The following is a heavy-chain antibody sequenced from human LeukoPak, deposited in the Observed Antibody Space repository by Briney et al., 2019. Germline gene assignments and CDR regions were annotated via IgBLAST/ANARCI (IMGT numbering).Heavy chain of an antibody. CDR2: ISSLSNYI. Sequence: GGSLRLSCAASGFTFSNYSMNWVRQAPGKGLEWVSSISSLSNYIYYADSLKGRFTISRDNAKNSLSLQMNSLRAEDTAVYYCARDSGDYVWGSYRHDAFDIWGQGTMVTVSS. V-gene: IGHV3-21*01. D-gene: IGHD3-16*02. CDR1: GFTFSNYS. CDR3: ARDSGDYVWGSYRHDAFDI. J-gene: IGHJ3*02.